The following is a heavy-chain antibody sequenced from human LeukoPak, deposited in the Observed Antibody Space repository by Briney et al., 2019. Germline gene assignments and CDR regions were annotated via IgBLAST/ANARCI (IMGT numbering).Heavy chain of an antibody. CDR1: GFTFSGYE. Sequence: GGSLRLSCAASGFTFSGYEMNWVRQAPGKGLEWVSHISAGGSTRYYADSVKGRFTISRDNAKNSLYLQMNSRRAEDTAVYYCARVEVNAFHDWGRGTLVSVSA. J-gene: IGHJ1*01. CDR3: ARVEVNAFHD. V-gene: IGHV3-48*03. CDR2: ISAGGSTR. D-gene: IGHD2-8*01.